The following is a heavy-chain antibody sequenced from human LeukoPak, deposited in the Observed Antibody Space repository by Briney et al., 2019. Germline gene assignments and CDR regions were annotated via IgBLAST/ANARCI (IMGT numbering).Heavy chain of an antibody. CDR2: IISIFGTA. CDR3: ARTGRGNWFDP. J-gene: IGHJ5*02. Sequence: EASVKVSCKASGGTFSSYAISWVRQAPGQGLEWMGRIISIFGTANYAQKFQGRVTITTDESTSTAYMELSSLRSEDTAVYYCARTGRGNWFDPWGQGTLVTVSS. CDR1: GGTFSSYA. D-gene: IGHD3-10*01. V-gene: IGHV1-69*05.